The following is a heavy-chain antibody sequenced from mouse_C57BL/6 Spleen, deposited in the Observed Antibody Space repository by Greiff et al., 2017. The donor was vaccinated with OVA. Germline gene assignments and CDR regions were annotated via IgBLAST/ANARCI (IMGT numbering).Heavy chain of an antibody. V-gene: IGHV1-81*01. CDR1: GYTFTSYG. CDR2: IYPRSGNT. CDR3: ARAYDYDGYYAMDY. D-gene: IGHD2-4*01. Sequence: VKLVESGAELARPGASVKLSCKASGYTFTSYGISWVKQRTGQGLEWIVEIYPRSGNTYYNEKFKGKATLTADKSSSTAYMELRSLTSEDSAVYFCARAYDYDGYYAMDYWGQGTSVTVSS. J-gene: IGHJ4*01.